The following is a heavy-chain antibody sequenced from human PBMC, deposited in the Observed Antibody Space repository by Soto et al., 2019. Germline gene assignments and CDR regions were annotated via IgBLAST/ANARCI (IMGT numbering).Heavy chain of an antibody. Sequence: QVQLVESGGGVVQPGTSLRLSCAASGFPFSTYGMHWVRQAPGKGLEWVAVISYDGSNKYYADSVKGRFTISRDNSKNTLLLQMNSLRAEDTAVYYVVAGWYYFDYWGQGTLVTVSS. CDR3: VAGWYYFDY. J-gene: IGHJ4*02. CDR2: ISYDGSNK. V-gene: IGHV3-30*03. D-gene: IGHD6-19*01. CDR1: GFPFSTYG.